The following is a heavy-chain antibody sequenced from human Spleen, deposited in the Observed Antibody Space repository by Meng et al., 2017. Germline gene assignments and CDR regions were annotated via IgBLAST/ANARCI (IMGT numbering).Heavy chain of an antibody. CDR2: IYHSGNT. V-gene: IGHV4-4*02. Sequence: VPLTESGPGTVLPSGPLSLPCAVAGGSINGDNWWSWVRQPPGKGLEWIGEIYHSGNTNYNPSLKSRVSMSVDKSKNQFSLKLSSVTAADSAVYYCAREPTVITSGGVIVLPFDSWGQGTLVTVSS. J-gene: IGHJ4*02. CDR3: AREPTVITSGGVIVLPFDS. D-gene: IGHD3-16*02. CDR1: GGSINGDNW.